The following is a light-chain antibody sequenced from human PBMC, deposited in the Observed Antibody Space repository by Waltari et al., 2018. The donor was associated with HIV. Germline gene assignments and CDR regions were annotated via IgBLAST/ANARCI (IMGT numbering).Light chain of an antibody. CDR2: DNN. J-gene: IGLJ2*01. CDR1: SSNIGNNY. Sequence: QSVLTQPPSVSAAPGQKVTISCSGSSSNIGNNYVSWSQQLPGTAPKPLIYDNNKRASGSPDRCSGAKCGTSATLRISGLQTGDEADDYRGTWDSSLSAVVFGGGTKLTVL. V-gene: IGLV1-51*01. CDR3: GTWDSSLSAVV.